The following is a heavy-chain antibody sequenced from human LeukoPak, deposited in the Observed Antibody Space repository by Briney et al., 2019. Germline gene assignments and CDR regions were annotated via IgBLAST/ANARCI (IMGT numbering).Heavy chain of an antibody. CDR3: AARSGRIQLVSDY. J-gene: IGHJ4*02. CDR1: GFTFSSYE. V-gene: IGHV3-48*03. D-gene: IGHD5-18*01. CDR2: ISSSGSTI. Sequence: GGSLRLSCAASGFTFSSYEMNWVRQAPGKGLEWVSYISSSGSTIYYEDPVKGRFTISRDNAKNSLYLQMNSLRAEDTAVYYCAARSGRIQLVSDYWGQGTLVTVSS.